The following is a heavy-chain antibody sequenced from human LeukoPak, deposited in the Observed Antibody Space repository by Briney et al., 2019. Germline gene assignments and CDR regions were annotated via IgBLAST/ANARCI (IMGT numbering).Heavy chain of an antibody. CDR3: ARVARYGGYTQYFQP. D-gene: IGHD4-23*01. CDR2: VYYIGNT. J-gene: IGHJ1*01. V-gene: IGHV4-39*07. CDR1: RDSISSSSPF. Sequence: SETLSLTCTDSRDSISSSSPFWGWIRQPPGNGLEWLASVYYIGNTYYHPSLKSRFTISVVTSKNQFSLRLTSVTAADTAVYYCARVARYGGYTQYFQPWGQGTLVTVSS.